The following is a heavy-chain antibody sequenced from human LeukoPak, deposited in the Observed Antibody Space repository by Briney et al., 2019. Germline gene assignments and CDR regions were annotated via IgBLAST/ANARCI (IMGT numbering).Heavy chain of an antibody. CDR1: GFTFSSYA. CDR2: ISGSGGST. CDR3: AKAVDLPYYYYGMDV. Sequence: GGPLRLSCAASGFTFSSYAMSWVRQAPGKGLEWVSAISGSGGSTYYADSVKGRFTISRDNSKNTLYLQMNSLRAEDTAVYYCAKAVDLPYYYYGMDVWGQGTTVTVSS. J-gene: IGHJ6*02. D-gene: IGHD2-2*01. V-gene: IGHV3-23*01.